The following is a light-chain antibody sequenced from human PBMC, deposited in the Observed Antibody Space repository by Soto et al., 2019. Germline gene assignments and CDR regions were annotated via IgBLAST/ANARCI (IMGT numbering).Light chain of an antibody. J-gene: IGLJ1*01. CDR3: CSYAGSYV. Sequence: QSVLTQPRSVSGSPGQSVTISCTATSSDLIGYNFVSWYQHHPGTAPKLVIYDVTERPSGVPDRFSGSRSGNTAYLTISGLRAEDAADYHCCSYAGSYVFGPGTKVTVL. V-gene: IGLV2-11*01. CDR2: DVT. CDR1: SSDLIGYNF.